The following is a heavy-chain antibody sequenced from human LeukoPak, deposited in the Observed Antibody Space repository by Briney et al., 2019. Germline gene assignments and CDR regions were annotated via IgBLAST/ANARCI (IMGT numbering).Heavy chain of an antibody. CDR1: GFTFSSYS. D-gene: IGHD5-12*01. CDR2: ISTSSSYI. V-gene: IGHV3-21*01. CDR3: ARDLDGYRSGNGA. Sequence: PGGSLRLSCAASGFTFSSYSMNWVRQAPGKGLEWVSSISTSSSYIYSADSVKGRFTISRDNAKNTLYLQMNSLRAEDTAVYYCARDLDGYRSGNGAWGQGTLVTVSS. J-gene: IGHJ5*02.